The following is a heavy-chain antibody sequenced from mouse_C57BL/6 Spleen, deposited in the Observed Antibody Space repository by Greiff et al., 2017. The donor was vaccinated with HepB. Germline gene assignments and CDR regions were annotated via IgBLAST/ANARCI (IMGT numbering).Heavy chain of an antibody. CDR1: GYTFTSYW. D-gene: IGHD2-3*01. CDR3: AREGDDGDYFDY. Sequence: VQLQQSGAELVRPGSSVKLSCKASGYTFTSYWMDWVKQRPGQGLEWIGNIYPSDSETHYNQKFKDKATLTVDKSSSTAYMKLSSLTSEDSAVYYCAREGDDGDYFDYWGQGTTLTVSS. J-gene: IGHJ2*01. V-gene: IGHV1-61*01. CDR2: IYPSDSET.